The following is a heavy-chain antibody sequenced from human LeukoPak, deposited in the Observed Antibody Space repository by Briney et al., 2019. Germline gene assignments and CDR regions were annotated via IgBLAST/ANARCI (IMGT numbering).Heavy chain of an antibody. CDR1: GFTFSSYA. CDR3: AKASPTAVAAKYFQY. D-gene: IGHD6-19*01. V-gene: IGHV3-23*01. J-gene: IGHJ1*01. CDR2: ISGSGGST. Sequence: GGSLRLAWAASGFTFSSYAMSWVRQAPGKGLEWVSAISGSGGSTYYADSVKGRFTISRDNSKNTLYLQMNSLRAEDTAVYYCAKASPTAVAAKYFQYWGQGTLVTVSS.